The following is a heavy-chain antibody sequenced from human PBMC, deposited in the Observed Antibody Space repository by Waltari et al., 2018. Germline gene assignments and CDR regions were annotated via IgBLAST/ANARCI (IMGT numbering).Heavy chain of an antibody. CDR2: IIPILGIA. D-gene: IGHD1-26*01. Sequence: QVQLVQSGAEVKKPGSSVKVSCKASGGHFSSYAISWVRQAPGQGLEWMGGIIPILGIANYAQKFQGRVTITADKATSTAYMELSSLRSEDTAVYYCASLFEGELLGAFDIWGQGTMVTVSS. CDR3: ASLFEGELLGAFDI. J-gene: IGHJ3*02. CDR1: GGHFSSYA. V-gene: IGHV1-69*10.